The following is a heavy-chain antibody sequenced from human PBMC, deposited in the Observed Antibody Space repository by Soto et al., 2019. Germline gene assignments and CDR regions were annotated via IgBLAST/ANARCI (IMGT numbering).Heavy chain of an antibody. J-gene: IGHJ4*02. Sequence: GGPLRLSCAASGFTFSSYAMHWVRQAPGKGREWGAVISYDGSNKYYADSVKGRFTISGDNSKNTRYLQMNSLRAEETAVYYCARDPKKPYCSSTSCYFFWGQGTLVTVSS. V-gene: IGHV3-30-3*01. CDR2: ISYDGSNK. CDR1: GFTFSSYA. CDR3: ARDPKKPYCSSTSCYFF. D-gene: IGHD2-2*01.